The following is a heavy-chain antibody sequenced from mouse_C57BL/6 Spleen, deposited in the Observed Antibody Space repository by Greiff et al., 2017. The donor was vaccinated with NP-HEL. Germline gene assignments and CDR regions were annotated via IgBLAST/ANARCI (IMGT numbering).Heavy chain of an antibody. CDR1: GYTFTDYN. CDR3: ATHGYYAMDY. Sequence: EVHLVESGPELVKPGASVKMSCKASGYTFTDYNMHWVKQSHGKSLEWIGYINPNNGGTSYNQKFKGKATLTVNKSSSTAYMELRSLTSEDSAVYYCATHGYYAMDYWGQGTSVTVSS. CDR2: INPNNGGT. V-gene: IGHV1-22*01. J-gene: IGHJ4*01.